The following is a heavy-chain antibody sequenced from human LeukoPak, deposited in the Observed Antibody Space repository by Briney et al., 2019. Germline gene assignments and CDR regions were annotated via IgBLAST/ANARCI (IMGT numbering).Heavy chain of an antibody. CDR2: ISSSGSTI. D-gene: IGHD2-2*02. Sequence: GGSLRLSCAASGFTFSSYEMNWVRQAPGKGVEGFSYISSSGSTIYYADSVKGRFTISRDNAKNSLYLQMNSLRAEDTAVYYCARQHFIVVVPAAIFRETYFDYWGQGTLVTVSS. CDR1: GFTFSSYE. V-gene: IGHV3-48*03. J-gene: IGHJ4*02. CDR3: ARQHFIVVVPAAIFRETYFDY.